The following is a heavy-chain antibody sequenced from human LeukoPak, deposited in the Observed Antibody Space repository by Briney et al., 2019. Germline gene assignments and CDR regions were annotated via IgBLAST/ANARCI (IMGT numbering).Heavy chain of an antibody. CDR3: ASGIAVAGTGGDY. D-gene: IGHD6-19*01. Sequence: GGSLRLSCAASGFTFSSYWMYWVRQAPGKGLVWVSRINSDGSNTNYADSVKGRFTISRDNAKNTLYPQMNSLRAEDTAVYYCASGIAVAGTGGDYWGQGTLVTVSS. V-gene: IGHV3-74*01. CDR1: GFTFSSYW. J-gene: IGHJ4*02. CDR2: INSDGSNT.